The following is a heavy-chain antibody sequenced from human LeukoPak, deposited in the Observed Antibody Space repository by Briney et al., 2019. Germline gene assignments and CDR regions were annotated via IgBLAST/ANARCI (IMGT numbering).Heavy chain of an antibody. CDR1: GYTFTSYD. D-gene: IGHD2-2*01. CDR3: ARSTLGPSSVVVPAARRIWFDP. V-gene: IGHV1-8*01. CDR2: MNPNSGNT. J-gene: IGHJ5*02. Sequence: ASVKVSCKASGYTFTSYDINWVRQATGQGLEWMGWMNPNSGNTGYAQKFQGRVTMTRNTSISTAYMELSSLRSEDTAVYYCARSTLGPSSVVVPAARRIWFDPWGQGTLVTVSS.